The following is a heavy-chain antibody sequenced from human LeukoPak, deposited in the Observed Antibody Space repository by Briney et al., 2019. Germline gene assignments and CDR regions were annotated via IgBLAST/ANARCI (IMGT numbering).Heavy chain of an antibody. V-gene: IGHV4-4*09. D-gene: IGHD1-26*01. J-gene: IGHJ4*02. Sequence: SETLSLTCTVSGASISNYYWSWIRQTPGKGLEWMGHIHSSGGSSYYPSLKSRLTLSIDTSRNQLSLKLPSVTAADTAVYFCARLGSYHDFWGQGVLVTVSS. CDR1: GASISNYY. CDR2: IHSSGGS. CDR3: ARLGSYHDF.